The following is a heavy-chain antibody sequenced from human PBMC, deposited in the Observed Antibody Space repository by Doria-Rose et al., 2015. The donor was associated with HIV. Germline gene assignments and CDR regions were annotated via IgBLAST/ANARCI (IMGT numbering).Heavy chain of an antibody. D-gene: IGHD6-13*01. V-gene: IGHV2-26*01. J-gene: IGHJ4*02. CDR2: IFSDDER. Sequence: QVQLVQSGPVLVKPTETLTLTCTVSGVSLSSPGMGVSWIRQPPGKAPEWPANIFSDDERSYKTSLKSRLTISRGTSKSQVVLTMTDMDPVDTATYYCARIKSSRWYHKYYFDFWGQGTLVIVSA. CDR1: GVSLSSPGMG. CDR3: ARIKSSRWYHKYYFDF.